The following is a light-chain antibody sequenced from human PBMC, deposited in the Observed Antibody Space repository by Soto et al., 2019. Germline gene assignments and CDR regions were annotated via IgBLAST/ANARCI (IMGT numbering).Light chain of an antibody. Sequence: QSVLTQPPSASGTPGQRVTISCSGSSSNIGSNYVYWYQQLSGTAPKLLIYRNNQRPSGVPDRFSGSKSGTSASLAISGLRSEDEADYYCAAWDDSLSGRHVVFGGGTKLTVL. CDR1: SSNIGSNY. J-gene: IGLJ2*01. CDR3: AAWDDSLSGRHVV. V-gene: IGLV1-47*01. CDR2: RNN.